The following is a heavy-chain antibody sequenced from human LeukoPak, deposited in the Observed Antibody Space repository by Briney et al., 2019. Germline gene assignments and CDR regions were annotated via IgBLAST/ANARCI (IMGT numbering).Heavy chain of an antibody. CDR2: INPNSGVT. V-gene: IGHV1-2*02. D-gene: IGHD3-22*01. CDR3: ARDLTHRRNYDSSGYQIVPAF. Sequence: ASVKVSCKASGYTFTDYYIHWVRQAPGQGLEWMGWINPNSGVTNYAQNFQGRLTMTRDTSISTAYMELRSLRSDDTAVYYCARDLTHRRNYDSSGYQIVPAFWGQGTLVTVSS. J-gene: IGHJ4*02. CDR1: GYTFTDYY.